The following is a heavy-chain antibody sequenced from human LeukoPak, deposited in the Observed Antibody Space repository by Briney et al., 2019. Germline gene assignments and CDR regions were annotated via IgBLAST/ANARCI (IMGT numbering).Heavy chain of an antibody. CDR3: ARGQSQFDY. CDR2: MNPNSGNA. CDR1: GYTFTSYD. Sequence: GASVKVSCKASGYTFTSYDINWVRQAPGHGLEWMGWMNPNSGNAVYAQKFQGRVTMTRNTSITTAYMELTSLRSEDTAMYYCARGQSQFDYWGQGTLVTVSS. V-gene: IGHV1-8*01. J-gene: IGHJ4*02.